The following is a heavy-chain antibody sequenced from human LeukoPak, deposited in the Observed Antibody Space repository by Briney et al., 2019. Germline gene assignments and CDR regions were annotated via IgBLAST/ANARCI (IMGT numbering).Heavy chain of an antibody. D-gene: IGHD3-3*02. Sequence: ASVKVSCKASGYTFSDFYIHWVRQAPGQGLEYVGWITPKSGDTDSPQRFQGRVTMTRDASISTAYMELSSLRSDDTAVYFCARVRLADERAWAYWGQGTLVTVSS. CDR1: GYTFSDFY. J-gene: IGHJ4*02. V-gene: IGHV1-2*02. CDR3: ARVRLADERAWAY. CDR2: ITPKSGDT.